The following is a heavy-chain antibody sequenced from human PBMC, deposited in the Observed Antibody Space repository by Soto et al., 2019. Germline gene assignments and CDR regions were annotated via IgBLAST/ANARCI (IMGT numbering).Heavy chain of an antibody. CDR2: IIPIFGTA. Sequence: VKVSFRASGGTFSSSAISWVRQAPGQGLEWMGGIIPIFGTANYAQKFQGRVTITADKSASTAYMELSSLRSEDTAVYYCARDQLTYYYDSSGYLRGDDAFDIWGQGTMVTVSS. CDR3: ARDQLTYYYDSSGYLRGDDAFDI. D-gene: IGHD3-22*01. CDR1: GGTFSSSA. V-gene: IGHV1-69*13. J-gene: IGHJ3*02.